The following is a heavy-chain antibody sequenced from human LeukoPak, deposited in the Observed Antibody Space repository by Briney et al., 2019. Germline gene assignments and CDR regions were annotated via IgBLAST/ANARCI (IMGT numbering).Heavy chain of an antibody. CDR2: ISSNGGST. CDR1: GFTFSSYS. D-gene: IGHD6-19*01. J-gene: IGHJ4*02. Sequence: GRSLRLSCSASGFTFSSYSMHWVRQAPGKGLEYILAISSNGGSTFHADAVKGRFTISRDNSKNTLYLQMSSLRPEDTAVYFCVKGGSSGWYGDYWGQGALVSVSS. V-gene: IGHV3-64D*06. CDR3: VKGGSSGWYGDY.